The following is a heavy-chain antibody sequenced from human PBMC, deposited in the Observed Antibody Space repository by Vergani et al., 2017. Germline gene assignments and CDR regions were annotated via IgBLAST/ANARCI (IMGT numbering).Heavy chain of an antibody. Sequence: EVQLVESGGGLVKPGGSLRLSCAASGFTFSSSSMNWVRQAPGKGLEWVSSISSSSSYIYYADSVKGRFTISRDNAKNSLYLQMNSLRAEDTAVYYCARDIRPTRGAGTPYFDYWGQGTLVTVSS. D-gene: IGHD6-13*01. CDR1: GFTFSSSS. CDR2: ISSSSSYI. V-gene: IGHV3-21*01. J-gene: IGHJ4*02. CDR3: ARDIRPTRGAGTPYFDY.